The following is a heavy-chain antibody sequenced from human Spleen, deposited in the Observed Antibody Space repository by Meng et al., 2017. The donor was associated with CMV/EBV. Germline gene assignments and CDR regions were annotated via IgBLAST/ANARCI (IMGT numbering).Heavy chain of an antibody. Sequence: KVSCKASGYTFTGYYMHWVRQAPGHGLEWMGWINPNSGGTNYAQKFQDRVTMTRDTSISTAYMELSRLRSDDTAVYYCARGGYLGNYGSFEFWGQGALV. J-gene: IGHJ4*02. D-gene: IGHD2-15*01. CDR1: GYTFTGYY. V-gene: IGHV1-2*02. CDR3: ARGGYLGNYGSFEF. CDR2: INPNSGGT.